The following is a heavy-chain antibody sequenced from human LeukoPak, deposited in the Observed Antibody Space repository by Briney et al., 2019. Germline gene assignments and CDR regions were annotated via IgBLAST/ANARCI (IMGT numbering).Heavy chain of an antibody. CDR2: IYYSGST. D-gene: IGHD6-13*01. V-gene: IGHV4-39*01. Sequence: SETLSLTCTVSGGSISSSSYYWGWIRQPPGKGLEWIGSIYYSGSTYYNPSLKGRVTISVDTSKNQFSLKLSSVTAADTAVYYCARRPGGAAAGEFDYWGQGTLVTVSS. J-gene: IGHJ4*02. CDR1: GGSISSSSYY. CDR3: ARRPGGAAAGEFDY.